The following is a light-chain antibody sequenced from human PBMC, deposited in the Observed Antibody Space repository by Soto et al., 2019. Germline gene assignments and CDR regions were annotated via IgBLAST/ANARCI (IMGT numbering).Light chain of an antibody. V-gene: IGKV1-39*01. CDR1: QSISSY. Sequence: DIQMTQSPSSLSASVGDRVTITCRASQSISSYLNWYQQKPGKAPKLLMYAASGLQSGVPSRFSGSGSGTDFTLTISSLQPEDFATYYCQQSYSTPPYTFGQGTKLEIK. CDR3: QQSYSTPPYT. CDR2: AAS. J-gene: IGKJ2*01.